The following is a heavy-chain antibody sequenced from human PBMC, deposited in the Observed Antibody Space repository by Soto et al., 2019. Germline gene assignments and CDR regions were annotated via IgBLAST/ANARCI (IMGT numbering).Heavy chain of an antibody. CDR2: ISSSSSYI. CDR3: ARILDYDILTGSFDY. J-gene: IGHJ4*02. CDR1: GFTFSSYS. Sequence: PGGSLRLSCAASGFTFSSYSMIWVRQAPGKGLEWVSSISSSSSYIYYADSVKGRFTISRDNAKNSLYLQMNSLRAEDTAVYYCARILDYDILTGSFDYWGQGTLVTVSS. D-gene: IGHD3-9*01. V-gene: IGHV3-21*01.